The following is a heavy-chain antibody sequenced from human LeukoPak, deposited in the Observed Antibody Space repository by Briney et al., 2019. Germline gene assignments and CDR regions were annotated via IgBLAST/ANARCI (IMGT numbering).Heavy chain of an antibody. J-gene: IGHJ6*02. CDR2: IYYSGST. CDR3: ARTPYDFWSGRCEGVDV. Sequence: SETLSLTCTVSGGSFSSGSYYWSWIRQPPGKGLEWIGYIYYSGSTNYNPPLKGRVTISVDTSKNQFSLKLSSVTAADTAVYYCARTPYDFWSGRCEGVDVWGQGTTVTVSS. D-gene: IGHD3-3*01. CDR1: GGSFSSGSYY. V-gene: IGHV4-61*01.